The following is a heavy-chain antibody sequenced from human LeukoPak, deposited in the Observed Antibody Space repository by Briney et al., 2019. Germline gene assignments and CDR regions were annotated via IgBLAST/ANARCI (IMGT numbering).Heavy chain of an antibody. CDR1: GYTFTTYG. CDR3: ARGYYCTHGVCCGGDFDN. CDR2: SSPSNGNR. V-gene: IGHV1-18*01. D-gene: IGHD2-8*01. Sequence: ASVKVSCKASGYTFTTYGISWVRQAPGQGLEWMGWSSPSNGNRNYAQKFQGRVTMTTDTSTATAYMELRSLRSDDTAVYYCARGYYCTHGVCCGGDFDNWGQGTLVTVSS. J-gene: IGHJ4*02.